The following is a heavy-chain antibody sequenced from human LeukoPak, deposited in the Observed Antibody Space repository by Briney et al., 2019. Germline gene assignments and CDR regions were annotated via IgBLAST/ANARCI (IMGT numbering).Heavy chain of an antibody. J-gene: IGHJ4*02. CDR1: GYTFTSYD. V-gene: IGHV1-18*01. CDR3: ARGSYYFDY. CDR2: MNPNSGNT. Sequence: ASVKVSCKASGYTFTSYDINWVRQATGQGLEWMGWMNPNSGNTNYAQKLQGRVTMTTDTSTSTAYMELRSLRSDDTAVYYCARGSYYFDYWGQGTLVTVSS.